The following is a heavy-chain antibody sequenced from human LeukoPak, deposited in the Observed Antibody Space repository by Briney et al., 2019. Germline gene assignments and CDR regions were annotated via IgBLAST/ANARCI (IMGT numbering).Heavy chain of an antibody. Sequence: SETLSLTCTVSGGLISSSSYYWGWVRQPPEKGLEWIGSFYYTGSTYYHPSLKSRVTISVDTSKNQFSLNPTSVTAADTAVYYCARTAGVAVAGSRQYFDYWGQGTLVTVSS. CDR1: GGLISSSSYY. CDR3: ARTAGVAVAGSRQYFDY. D-gene: IGHD6-19*01. J-gene: IGHJ4*02. CDR2: FYYTGST. V-gene: IGHV4-39*01.